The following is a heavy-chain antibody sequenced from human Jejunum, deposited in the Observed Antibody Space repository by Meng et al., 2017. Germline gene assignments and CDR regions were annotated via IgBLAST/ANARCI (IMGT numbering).Heavy chain of an antibody. D-gene: IGHD6-13*01. CDR2: ISYAGNNK. CDR3: ATSIMAAGTIDY. CDR1: GFNFNTYA. J-gene: IGHJ4*02. V-gene: IGHV3-30*07. Sequence: GGSLRLSCAASGFNFNTYAMHWVRQAPGKGLECVALISYAGNNKYYADSVKGRFTISRDNSKNTLYLQMNSLRAEDTAVYYCATSIMAAGTIDYWGQGTLVTVSS.